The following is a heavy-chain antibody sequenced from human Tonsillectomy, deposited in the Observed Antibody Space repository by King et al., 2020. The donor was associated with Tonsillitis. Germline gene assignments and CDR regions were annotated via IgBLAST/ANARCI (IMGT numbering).Heavy chain of an antibody. CDR2: ISSSSNYI. Sequence: VQLVESGGGLVKPGGSLRLSCAASGFTFTSYTINWVRQAPGKGLEWVSCISSSSNYIYYADSVKGRFTVSRDNAKNSVYLQMNNLRAEDTAVYYCAGAVGLVNVDYWGQGALVTVSS. CDR3: AGAVGLVNVDY. CDR1: GFTFTSYT. D-gene: IGHD3/OR15-3a*01. V-gene: IGHV3-21*06. J-gene: IGHJ4*02.